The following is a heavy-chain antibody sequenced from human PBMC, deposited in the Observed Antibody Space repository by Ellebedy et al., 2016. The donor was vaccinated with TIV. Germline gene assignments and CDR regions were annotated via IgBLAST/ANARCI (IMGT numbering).Heavy chain of an antibody. Sequence: GGSLRLSCAASGFTFSSYWMSWVRQAPGKGLEWVANIKQDGSEKYYVDSVKGRFTISRDNAKNSLYLQMNSPRAEDTATYYCARVLSSGYYLEHFDYWGQGTLVTVSS. V-gene: IGHV3-7*03. CDR2: IKQDGSEK. D-gene: IGHD3-22*01. J-gene: IGHJ4*02. CDR3: ARVLSSGYYLEHFDY. CDR1: GFTFSSYW.